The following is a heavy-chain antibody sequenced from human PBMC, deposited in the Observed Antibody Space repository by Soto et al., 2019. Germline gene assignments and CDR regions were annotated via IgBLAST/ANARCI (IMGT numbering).Heavy chain of an antibody. Sequence: EVQLVESGGGLVKPGGSLRLSCAASGFTFSSYSMNWVRQAPGKGLEWVSSISSSSSYIYYADSVKGRFTISRDNAKNSLYLQMNSLRDEDTAVYYCARDKGSGYCSGGSCYSGYYYYYGMDVWGQGTTVTVSS. CDR1: GFTFSSYS. CDR3: ARDKGSGYCSGGSCYSGYYYYYGMDV. D-gene: IGHD2-15*01. V-gene: IGHV3-21*01. CDR2: ISSSSSYI. J-gene: IGHJ6*02.